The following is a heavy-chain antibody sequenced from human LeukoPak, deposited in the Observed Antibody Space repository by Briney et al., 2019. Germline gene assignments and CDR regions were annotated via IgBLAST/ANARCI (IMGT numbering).Heavy chain of an antibody. D-gene: IGHD6-25*01. CDR2: ISSSSNYI. CDR1: GFTFSNYN. V-gene: IGHV3-21*01. CDR3: SRDPDSGY. J-gene: IGHJ4*02. Sequence: PGGSLRLSCAASGFTFSNYNMNWVRQAPGKGLEWVSSISSSSNYIYYADSVKGRFTISRDNAKISLYLQMNSLRVEDTAVYYCSRDPDSGYWGQGTLVTVSS.